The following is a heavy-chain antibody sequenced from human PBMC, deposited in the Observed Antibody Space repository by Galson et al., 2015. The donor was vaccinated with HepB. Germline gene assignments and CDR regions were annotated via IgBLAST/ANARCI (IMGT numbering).Heavy chain of an antibody. D-gene: IGHD3-22*01. Sequence: SLRLSCAASGFTFSSYWMNWVRQAPGKGLEWVANIKQDGSEKYYVDSVKGRFTISRDNAKNSLYLQMNSLRAEDTAVYYCTRASSITMIFFDLWGRGTLVTVSS. CDR3: TRASSITMIFFDL. J-gene: IGHJ2*01. CDR2: IKQDGSEK. V-gene: IGHV3-7*01. CDR1: GFTFSSYW.